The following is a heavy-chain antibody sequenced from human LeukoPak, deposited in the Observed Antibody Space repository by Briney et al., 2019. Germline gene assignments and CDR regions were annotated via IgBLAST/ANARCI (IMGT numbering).Heavy chain of an antibody. Sequence: SETLSLTCTVSGSSIGTYSWSWIRQPPGKGLEWIGYIYSTGSTHYNPSLKSRATMSLDTSKNQFSLRLSSVTAADTAVFYCARHRAEMATITYDAFDMWGQGTMVTVSS. CDR1: GSSIGTYS. J-gene: IGHJ3*02. D-gene: IGHD5-24*01. V-gene: IGHV4-4*09. CDR2: IYSTGST. CDR3: ARHRAEMATITYDAFDM.